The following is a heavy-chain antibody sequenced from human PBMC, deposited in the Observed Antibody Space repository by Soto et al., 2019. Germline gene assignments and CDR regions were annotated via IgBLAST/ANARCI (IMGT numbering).Heavy chain of an antibody. CDR3: ARHPSDFWFDP. CDR1: GGSISSSSYF. D-gene: IGHD2-21*02. V-gene: IGHV4-39*01. Sequence: QLQLQESGPGLVKPSETLSLTCSVSGGSISSSSYFWGWIRQPPGKGLEWIGSIYYSGSTYYNPSLKDRVTVSVATSNNQFALKLSSVAAADTAVYYCARHPSDFWFDPWGQGTQGTVSS. J-gene: IGHJ5*02. CDR2: IYYSGST.